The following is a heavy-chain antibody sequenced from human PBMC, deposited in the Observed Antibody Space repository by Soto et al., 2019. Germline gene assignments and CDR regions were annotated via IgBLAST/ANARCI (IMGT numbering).Heavy chain of an antibody. Sequence: QVQLVQSGAEVKKPGASVKVSCKASGYTFTSYDINWVRQATGQGLEWMGWMNPNSGNTGYAQKFQGRVTMTRNTSISTAYMELSRLRSEDTAVYYFAKTADSSSWYYGYWGQGTLVTVSS. CDR1: GYTFTSYD. D-gene: IGHD6-13*01. V-gene: IGHV1-8*01. J-gene: IGHJ4*02. CDR2: MNPNSGNT. CDR3: AKTADSSSWYYGY.